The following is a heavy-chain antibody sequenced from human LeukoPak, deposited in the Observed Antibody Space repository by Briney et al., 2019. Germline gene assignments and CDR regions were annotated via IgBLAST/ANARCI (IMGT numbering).Heavy chain of an antibody. Sequence: PGGSLRLSCAASGFTVSSNYMSRVRQAPGKGLEWVSVIYSGGSTYYADSVKGRFTISRDNSKNTLYHQMNSLRAEDTAVYYCEWFRKEYIDYWGQGTLVTVSS. CDR1: GFTVSSNY. V-gene: IGHV3-53*01. CDR3: EWFRKEYIDY. CDR2: IYSGGST. D-gene: IGHD3-22*01. J-gene: IGHJ4*02.